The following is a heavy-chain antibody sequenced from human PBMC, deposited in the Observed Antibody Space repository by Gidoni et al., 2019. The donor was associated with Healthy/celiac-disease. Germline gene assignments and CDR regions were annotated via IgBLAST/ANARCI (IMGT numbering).Heavy chain of an antibody. J-gene: IGHJ4*02. Sequence: QVQLQQSGPGLVKPSQTLSLTCAISGDSVSSNSAAWNWIRQSPSRGLEWLGRTYYRSKWYNDYAVSVKSRITINPDTSKNQFSLQLNSVTPEDTAVYYCAREVPLPLWFGESKLFDYWGQGTLVTVSS. V-gene: IGHV6-1*01. CDR2: TYYRSKWYN. CDR1: GDSVSSNSAA. D-gene: IGHD3-10*01. CDR3: AREVPLPLWFGESKLFDY.